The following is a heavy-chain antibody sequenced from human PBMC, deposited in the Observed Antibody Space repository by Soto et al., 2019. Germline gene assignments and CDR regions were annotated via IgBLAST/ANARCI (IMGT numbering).Heavy chain of an antibody. CDR3: ARSKRMTTKAIGGYYYYMDV. CDR2: MNPNSGNT. CDR1: GYTFTSYD. V-gene: IGHV1-8*01. Sequence: ASVKVSCKASGYTFTSYDINWMRQATGQGLEWMGWMNPNSGNTGYAQKFQGRVTMTRNTSISTAYMELSSLRSEDTAVYYCARSKRMTTKAIGGYYYYMDVWGKGTTVTVSS. D-gene: IGHD4-4*01. J-gene: IGHJ6*03.